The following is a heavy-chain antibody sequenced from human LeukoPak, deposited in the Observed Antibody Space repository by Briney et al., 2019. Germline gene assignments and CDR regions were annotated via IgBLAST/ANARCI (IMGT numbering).Heavy chain of an antibody. CDR1: GGSITTSGHY. CDR3: ANYVSGTMRDY. D-gene: IGHD3-16*01. J-gene: IGHJ4*02. Sequence: PSETLSLTCTVSGGSITTSGHYWGRIRQPPGKGLEWIGSIDYRERTTYNPSLKSRVTISADTSRNQFSLKLSSVTATDTAVYYCANYVSGTMRDYWGQGTLVTVSS. CDR2: IDYRERT. V-gene: IGHV4-39*01.